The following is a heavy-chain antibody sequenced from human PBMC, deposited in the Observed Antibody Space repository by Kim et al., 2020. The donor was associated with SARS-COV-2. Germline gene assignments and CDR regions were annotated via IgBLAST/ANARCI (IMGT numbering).Heavy chain of an antibody. D-gene: IGHD3-10*01. CDR1: GGSFSGYY. J-gene: IGHJ6*02. CDR3: ARGWVVRGVATRFYYGMDV. V-gene: IGHV4-34*01. CDR2: INHSGST. Sequence: SQTLSLTCAVYGGSFSGYYWSWIRQPPGKGLEWIGEINHSGSTNYNPSLKSRVTISVDTSKNQFSLKLSSVTAADTAVYYCARGWVVRGVATRFYYGMDVWGQGTTVTVSS.